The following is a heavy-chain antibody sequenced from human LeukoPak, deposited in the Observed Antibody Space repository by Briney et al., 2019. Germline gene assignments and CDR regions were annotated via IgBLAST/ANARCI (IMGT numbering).Heavy chain of an antibody. D-gene: IGHD2-2*01. CDR1: GGSISSGDYY. Sequence: RPSQTLSPTCTVSGGSISSGDYYWSWIRQPPVKGLEWIGYIYYSGSTYYNRSLKSRVTISLDTSKNQFSLKLSSVTAADTAVYYCAGVIVVVPAAMNWGQGTLVTVSS. V-gene: IGHV4-30-4*08. CDR3: AGVIVVVPAAMN. CDR2: IYYSGST. J-gene: IGHJ4*02.